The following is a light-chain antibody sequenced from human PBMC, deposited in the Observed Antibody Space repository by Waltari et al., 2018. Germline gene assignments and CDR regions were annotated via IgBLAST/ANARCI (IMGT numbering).Light chain of an antibody. J-gene: IGKJ4*01. CDR3: QQGVT. CDR2: DAY. V-gene: IGKV3-15*01. CDR1: QSGGSK. Sequence: EIEMTQSPATLSVSPGERATLTCSARQSGGSKLAWYPQKPGQAPRLPITDAYTRATGIPARFTGSGSGTEFSLTISSLDPEDFAVYCCQQGVTFGGGT.